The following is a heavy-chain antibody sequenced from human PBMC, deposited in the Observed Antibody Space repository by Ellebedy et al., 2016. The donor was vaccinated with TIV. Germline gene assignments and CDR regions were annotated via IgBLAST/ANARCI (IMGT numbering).Heavy chain of an antibody. J-gene: IGHJ3*02. D-gene: IGHD3-10*01. Sequence: GESLKISCAASGFTFSSYEMNWVRQAPGKGLEWVSYISSSGNTIYYADSVKGRFTISRDNAKNSLYLQMNSLRAEDTAVYYCARWHMVRGAADGFDMWGQGTMVSVSA. V-gene: IGHV3-48*03. CDR3: ARWHMVRGAADGFDM. CDR1: GFTFSSYE. CDR2: ISSSGNTI.